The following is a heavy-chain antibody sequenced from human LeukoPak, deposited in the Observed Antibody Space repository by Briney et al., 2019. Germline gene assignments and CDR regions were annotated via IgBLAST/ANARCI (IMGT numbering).Heavy chain of an antibody. Sequence: TGGSLRLSCAASGFTFSSYSMNWVRQAPGKGLEWVSSISSSSSYIYYADSVKGRFTISRDNAKNSLCLQMNSLRAEDTAVYYCARDVSTTWGAFDIWGQGTMVTVSS. CDR3: ARDVSTTWGAFDI. J-gene: IGHJ3*02. D-gene: IGHD7-27*01. CDR1: GFTFSSYS. V-gene: IGHV3-21*01. CDR2: ISSSSSYI.